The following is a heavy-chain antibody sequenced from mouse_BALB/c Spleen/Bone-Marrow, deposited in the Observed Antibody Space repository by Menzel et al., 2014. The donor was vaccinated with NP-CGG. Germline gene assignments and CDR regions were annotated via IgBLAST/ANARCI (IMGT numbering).Heavy chain of an antibody. V-gene: IGHV1-9*01. CDR3: ARSAGTWDY. CDR1: GYTFSSYW. CDR2: ILPGSGST. Sequence: QGQLKESGVELMKPGASVKISCKATGYTFSSYWVEWVKQRPGHGPEWIGEILPGSGSTNYNEKFKGKATFTADTSSNTAYMQLSSLTSEDSAVYYCARSAGTWDYWGQGTTLTVSS. D-gene: IGHD4-1*01. J-gene: IGHJ2*01.